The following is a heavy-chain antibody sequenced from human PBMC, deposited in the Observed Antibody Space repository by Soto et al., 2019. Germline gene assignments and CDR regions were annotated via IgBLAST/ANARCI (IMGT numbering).Heavy chain of an antibody. J-gene: IGHJ6*02. CDR3: ARDLCLDGMDV. CDR2: MYFSGSA. CDR1: GGSISSGNYY. Sequence: QVQLQESGPGLVKPSQTLSLTCTVSGGSISSGNYYWSWIRQHPGKGLEWIGYMYFSGSAHYNPSLKSRVTISVDTSKNQFSLKVSSVTAADTAVYYCARDLCLDGMDVWGQGTTVTVSS. V-gene: IGHV4-31*03.